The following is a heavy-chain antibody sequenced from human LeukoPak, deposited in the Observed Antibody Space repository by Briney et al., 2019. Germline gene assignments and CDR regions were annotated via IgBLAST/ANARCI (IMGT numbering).Heavy chain of an antibody. Sequence: PGGSLRLSCAASGFTFSAYWMHWVRHAPGKRLVWVSRIKNERSGTDYADYVRGRFTISRVNVENTVYLQMNSLSADDTAMYYCVRYDVDARRFEYWGQGTLGTVSS. V-gene: IGHV3-74*01. CDR2: IKNERSGT. CDR3: VRYDVDARRFEY. CDR1: GFTFSAYW. D-gene: IGHD2-8*01. J-gene: IGHJ4*02.